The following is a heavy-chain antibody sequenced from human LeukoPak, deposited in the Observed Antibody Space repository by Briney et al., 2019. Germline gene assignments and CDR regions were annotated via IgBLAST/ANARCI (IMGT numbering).Heavy chain of an antibody. J-gene: IGHJ4*02. Sequence: GGSLRLSCAASGFTFSNFAMNWVRQAPGKGLEWVANIKQDGSEKYYVDSVKGRFTISRDNAKNSLYLQMNSLRAEDTAVYYCARGPLVVVAATPLADYWGQGTLVTVSS. D-gene: IGHD2-15*01. CDR2: IKQDGSEK. CDR3: ARGPLVVVAATPLADY. V-gene: IGHV3-7*01. CDR1: GFTFSNFA.